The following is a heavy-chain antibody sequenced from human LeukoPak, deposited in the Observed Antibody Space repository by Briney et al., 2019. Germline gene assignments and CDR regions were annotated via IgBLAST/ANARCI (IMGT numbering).Heavy chain of an antibody. CDR2: IIPIFGTA. D-gene: IGHD4-23*01. CDR3: ARDGNSGTGGGAFDV. V-gene: IGHV1-69*05. CDR1: GGTFSSYA. J-gene: IGHJ3*01. Sequence: ASVKVSCKASGGTFSSYAISWVRQAPGQWLEWMGGIIPIFGTANYAQKFQGRVTITTGESTSTAYMELSSLRSEDTAVYYCARDGNSGTGGGAFDVWGQGTMVTVSS.